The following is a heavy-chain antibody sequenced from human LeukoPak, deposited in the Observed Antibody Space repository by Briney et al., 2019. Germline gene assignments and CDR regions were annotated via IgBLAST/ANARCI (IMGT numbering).Heavy chain of an antibody. CDR2: INAGNGNT. V-gene: IGHV1-3*01. CDR3: ARDGIPWIQPNWFDP. J-gene: IGHJ5*02. Sequence: GASVKVSCKASGYTFTSYAMHWVRQAPGQRLEWMGWINAGNGNTKYSQKFQGRVTITRGTSASTAYMELSSLRSEDTAVYYCARDGIPWIQPNWFDPWGQGTLVTVSS. D-gene: IGHD5-18*01. CDR1: GYTFTSYA.